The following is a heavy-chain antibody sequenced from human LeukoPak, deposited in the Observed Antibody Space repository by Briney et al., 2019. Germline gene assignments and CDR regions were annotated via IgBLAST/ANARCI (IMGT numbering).Heavy chain of an antibody. D-gene: IGHD6-13*01. V-gene: IGHV4-59*01. CDR1: GFTFSRYW. CDR3: AKGAGDSSSWYAIFDY. J-gene: IGHJ4*02. Sequence: GSLRLSCTASGFTFSRYWMSWVRQAPGKGLEWVGYIYYRLTSDYNPSLKRRVTMSVHMSTRQISLKLSSVTAADTAVYYCAKGAGDSSSWYAIFDYWGQGTLVTVSS. CDR2: IYYRLTS.